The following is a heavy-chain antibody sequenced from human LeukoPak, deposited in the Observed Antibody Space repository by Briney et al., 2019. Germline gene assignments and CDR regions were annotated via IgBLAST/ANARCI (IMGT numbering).Heavy chain of an antibody. CDR1: GGSISSYY. V-gene: IGHV4-59*01. CDR3: AREGAMVRGVMGFDP. D-gene: IGHD3-10*01. CDR2: IYYSGST. Sequence: SETLSLTCTVSGGSISSYYWSWIRQPPGKGLEWIGYIYYSGSTNYNPSLKRRVTISVDTSKNQFSLKLSSVTAADTAVYYCAREGAMVRGVMGFDPWGQGTLVSVSS. J-gene: IGHJ5*02.